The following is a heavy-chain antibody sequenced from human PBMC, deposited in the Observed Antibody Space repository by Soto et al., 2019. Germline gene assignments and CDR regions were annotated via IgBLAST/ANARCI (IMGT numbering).Heavy chain of an antibody. J-gene: IGHJ4*02. CDR2: IIPIFGSA. V-gene: IGHV1-69*13. CDR1: GGTFSRYS. Sequence: GASVKVSCKASGGTFSRYSISWVRQAPGQGLEWMGGIIPIFGSAKYAEKFQGRVMITADESTTTAYMELSSLTSEDTAVYYCARAFSGDYSFFFAYWGQGTLVTVS. CDR3: ARAFSGDYSFFFAY. D-gene: IGHD4-4*01.